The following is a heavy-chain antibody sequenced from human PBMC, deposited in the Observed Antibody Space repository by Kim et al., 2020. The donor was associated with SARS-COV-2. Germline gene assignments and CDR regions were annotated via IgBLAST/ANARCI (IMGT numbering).Heavy chain of an antibody. J-gene: IGHJ6*02. CDR2: IDKDGIER. CDR1: GFTFSSHW. CDR3: ARVLKGDYYGMDV. Sequence: GGSLRLSCAASGFTFSSHWMTWVRQAPGKGVEWVANIDKDGIERYYVDSVKGRFTISRDNARNSLYLQMNSLKVEDTAVYYCARVLKGDYYGMDVWGPGTTVSVSS. V-gene: IGHV3-7*01.